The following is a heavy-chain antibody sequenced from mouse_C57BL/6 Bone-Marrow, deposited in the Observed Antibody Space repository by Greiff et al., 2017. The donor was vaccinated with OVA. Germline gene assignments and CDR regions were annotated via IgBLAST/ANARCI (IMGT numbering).Heavy chain of an antibody. J-gene: IGHJ2*01. Sequence: QVQLQQPGAELVKPGASVTLSCKASGYTFTSYWMQWVKQRPGQGLEWIGEIDPSDSYTNYNQKFKGKAPLTVDTSSSTAYMQLSSLTSADSSVYYCARKGDYWGQGTTLTVSS. CDR1: GYTFTSYW. V-gene: IGHV1-50*01. CDR3: ARKGDY. CDR2: IDPSDSYT.